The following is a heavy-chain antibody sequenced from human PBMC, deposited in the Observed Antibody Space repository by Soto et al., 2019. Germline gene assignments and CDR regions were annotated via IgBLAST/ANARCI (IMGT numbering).Heavy chain of an antibody. J-gene: IGHJ4*02. CDR2: INAGNANT. V-gene: IGHV1-3*01. Sequence: ASVKVSCKASGYTFTNYAIHWVRQAPGHRLEWMGWINAGNANTKYSQKFQDRATITRDTSASTAYMELSSLRSEDTAVYYCARGGPPIDYWGQGTLVTVSS. D-gene: IGHD3-10*01. CDR3: ARGGPPIDY. CDR1: GYTFTNYA.